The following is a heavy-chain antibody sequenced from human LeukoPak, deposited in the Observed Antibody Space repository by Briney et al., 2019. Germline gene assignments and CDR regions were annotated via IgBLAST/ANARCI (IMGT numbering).Heavy chain of an antibody. J-gene: IGHJ4*02. V-gene: IGHV5-51*01. CDR3: ARRVVGATGNSYIDY. Sequence: GESLKISCKGSGYSFTSYWIGWVRQMPGKGLEWMGIIYPGDSDTRYSPSFQGQVTISADKSISTAYLQWSSLKASDTAMYYCARRVVGATGNSYIDYWGQGTLVTVSS. CDR2: IYPGDSDT. CDR1: GYSFTSYW. D-gene: IGHD1-26*01.